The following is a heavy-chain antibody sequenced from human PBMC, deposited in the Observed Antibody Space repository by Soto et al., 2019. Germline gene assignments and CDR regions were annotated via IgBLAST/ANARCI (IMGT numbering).Heavy chain of an antibody. CDR3: ATYARHTFDS. CDR2: IKQDGSEK. V-gene: IGHV3-7*01. Sequence: EVQLVESGGGLVQPGGSLRLSCAASGFTFSNYWMSWVRQAPGKGPEWVANIKQDGSEKNYVDSVEGRFTISRDNAKTSLYLQMNSLRAEDTAVYYCATYARHTFDSWGQGTLVTVSS. D-gene: IGHD3-16*01. J-gene: IGHJ5*01. CDR1: GFTFSNYW.